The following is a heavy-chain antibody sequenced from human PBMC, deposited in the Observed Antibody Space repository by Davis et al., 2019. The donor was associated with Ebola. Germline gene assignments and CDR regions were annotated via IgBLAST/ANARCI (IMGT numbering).Heavy chain of an antibody. D-gene: IGHD1-1*01. V-gene: IGHV1-18*01. J-gene: IGHJ4*02. CDR3: ARAQFPTTSDH. CDR1: GYTFTSYG. Sequence: AASVKVSCKAAGYTFTSYGISWVRQPPGQGLVWMGWINPHNGNTNYAQNVQGRVIMTSDTATTTAYMEVGSLRSDDTAVYYCARAQFPTTSDHWGQGTLVTVSS. CDR2: INPHNGNT.